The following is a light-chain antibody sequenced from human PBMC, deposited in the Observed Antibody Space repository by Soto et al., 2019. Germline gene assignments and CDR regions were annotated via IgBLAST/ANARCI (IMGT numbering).Light chain of an antibody. CDR1: TSDGCGYNY. CDR2: DVS. V-gene: IGLV2-14*01. J-gene: IGLJ1*01. Sequence: QSVLTPPASVSGSPGQSITISCTGTTSDGCGYNYDSWYQQRPGKAPKYMIHDVSNRPSGVSNRFSGSKSGNTASLPISGLQAEDEADYYCCSYTTSNTRQIVFGTGPKVTVL. CDR3: CSYTTSNTRQIV.